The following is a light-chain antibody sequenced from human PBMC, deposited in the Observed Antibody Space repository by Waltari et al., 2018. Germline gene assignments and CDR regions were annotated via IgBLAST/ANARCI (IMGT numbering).Light chain of an antibody. CDR1: QSVRSSY. V-gene: IGKV3-20*01. Sequence: EIVLTQSPATLSLSPGERATLSCRASQSVRSSYLAWYQQKPGQAPRLLIHDASRRATGIPDRFSGSGSGTDFTLTITGLEPEDFAVYYCQQYGNSPWTFAQGTKVEIK. CDR3: QQYGNSPWT. CDR2: DAS. J-gene: IGKJ1*01.